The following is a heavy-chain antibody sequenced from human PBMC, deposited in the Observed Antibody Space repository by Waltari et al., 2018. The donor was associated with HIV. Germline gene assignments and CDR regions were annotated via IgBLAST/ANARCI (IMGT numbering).Heavy chain of an antibody. Sequence: QLQLQESGPGLVKPSETLSLTCSVSGGSISSSSYYWGWIRQPPGKGLEWIGSIYYSGSTYYNPSLKSRVTISVDTSKNQFSLKLSSVTAADTAVYYCAREPLVVVARNWFDPWGQGTLVTVSS. J-gene: IGHJ5*02. V-gene: IGHV4-39*07. CDR1: GGSISSSSYY. CDR2: IYYSGST. CDR3: AREPLVVVARNWFDP. D-gene: IGHD2-15*01.